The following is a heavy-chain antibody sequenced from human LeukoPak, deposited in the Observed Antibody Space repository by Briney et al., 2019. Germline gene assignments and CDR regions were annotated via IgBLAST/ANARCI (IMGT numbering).Heavy chain of an antibody. D-gene: IGHD3-22*01. CDR1: GGSFSGYY. V-gene: IGHV4-34*01. J-gene: IGHJ4*02. CDR2: INHSGST. Sequence: SETLSLTCAVYGGSFSGYYWSWIRQTPGKGLEWIGEINHSGSTNYNLSLKSRDTIAVDTSKNQFSLKLSSVTAAGTAVYYCARARAHLKYYYDSSGYYYFDYWGQGTLVTVSS. CDR3: ARARAHLKYYYDSSGYYYFDY.